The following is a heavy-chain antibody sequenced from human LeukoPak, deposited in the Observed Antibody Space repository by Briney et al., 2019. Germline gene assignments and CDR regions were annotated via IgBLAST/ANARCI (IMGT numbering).Heavy chain of an antibody. D-gene: IGHD2-21*02. V-gene: IGHV3-21*01. CDR2: ISSSSSYI. J-gene: IGHJ4*02. CDR3: ARGVYCGGDCYFNDY. Sequence: GGSLRLSCAASGFTFSSYSMNWVRQAPGKGLEWVSSISSSSSYIYYADSVKGRFTISRDNAKNSLYLQMNSLRAEDTAVYYCARGVYCGGDCYFNDYWGQGTLVTVSS. CDR1: GFTFSSYS.